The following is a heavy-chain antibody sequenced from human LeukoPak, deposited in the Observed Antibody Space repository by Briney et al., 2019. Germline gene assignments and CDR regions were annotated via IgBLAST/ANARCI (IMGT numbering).Heavy chain of an antibody. Sequence: PSETLSLTCTVSGGSISSYYWSWIRQPPGKGLEWIGYIYCSGSTNYNPSLKSRVTISVDTSKNQFSLKLSSVTAADTAVYYCARIDSGSYSGLFDYWGQGTLVTVSS. CDR3: ARIDSGSYSGLFDY. J-gene: IGHJ4*02. CDR2: IYCSGST. V-gene: IGHV4-59*08. CDR1: GGSISSYY. D-gene: IGHD1-26*01.